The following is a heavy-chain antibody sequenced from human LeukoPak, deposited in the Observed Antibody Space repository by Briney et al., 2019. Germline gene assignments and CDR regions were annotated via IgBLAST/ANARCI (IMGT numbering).Heavy chain of an antibody. V-gene: IGHV5-51*01. CDR1: GYSFTSYW. Sequence: GESLKISCKGSGYSFTSYWIGWVRQMPGKGLEWMGIIYPGDSDTRYSPSFQGQVTISADKSISTAYLQWSSLKASDTAMYYCASQGRGYSGYDRGIDYWGQGTLVTVSS. CDR3: ASQGRGYSGYDRGIDY. CDR2: IYPGDSDT. J-gene: IGHJ4*02. D-gene: IGHD5-12*01.